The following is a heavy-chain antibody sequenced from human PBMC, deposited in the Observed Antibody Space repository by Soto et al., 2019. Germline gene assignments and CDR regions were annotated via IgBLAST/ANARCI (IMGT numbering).Heavy chain of an antibody. CDR1: WRTFINHW. CDR3: ARQGDMAANPADAFDI. J-gene: IGHJ3*02. Sequence: RVESVTISCKVSWRTFINHWIAWVLQMPGKGLEWMGIIYPGDSDARYSPSFAGQVTISVDKSITTAYLHWSSLEASDSAVYYCARQGDMAANPADAFDIWGQGTLVTGSS. CDR2: IYPGDSDA. V-gene: IGHV5-51*01. D-gene: IGHD6-19*01.